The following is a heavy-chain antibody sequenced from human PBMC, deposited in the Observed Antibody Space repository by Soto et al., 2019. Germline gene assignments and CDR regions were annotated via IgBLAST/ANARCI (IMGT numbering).Heavy chain of an antibody. V-gene: IGHV3-66*01. Sequence: GGSLRLSCAASGFTVSSNYMSWVRQAPGKGLEWVSFIYSGGSTYYADSVKGRFTISRDNSKNTLYLQMNSLRAEDTAVYYCARERYCSGGSCYSTWFDPRGQGTLVTVSS. CDR2: IYSGGST. CDR3: ARERYCSGGSCYSTWFDP. CDR1: GFTVSSNY. D-gene: IGHD2-15*01. J-gene: IGHJ5*02.